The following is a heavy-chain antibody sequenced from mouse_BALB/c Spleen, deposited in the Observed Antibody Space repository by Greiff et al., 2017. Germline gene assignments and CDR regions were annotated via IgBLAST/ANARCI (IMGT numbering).Heavy chain of an antibody. Sequence: EVHLVESGGDLVKPGGSLKLSCAASGFTFSSYGMSWVRQTPDKRLEWVATISSGGSYTYYPDSVKGRFTISRDNAKNTLYLQMSSLMSEDTAMYYCARHPARATSMDYWGQGTSVTVSS. CDR2: ISSGGSYT. CDR3: ARHPARATSMDY. CDR1: GFTFSSYG. V-gene: IGHV5-6*01. J-gene: IGHJ4*01. D-gene: IGHD3-1*01.